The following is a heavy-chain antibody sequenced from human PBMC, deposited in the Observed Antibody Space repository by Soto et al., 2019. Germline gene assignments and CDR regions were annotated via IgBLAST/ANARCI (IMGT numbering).Heavy chain of an antibody. CDR3: ARVIWRSGYYWFNYYYGMDV. Sequence: QVQLVESGGGVVQPGRSLRLSCAASGFTFSSYAMHWVRQAPGKGLEWVAVISYDGSNKYYADSVKGRFTISRDNSKNTLYLQMNSLRAEDTAVYYCARVIWRSGYYWFNYYYGMDVWGQGTTVIVSS. CDR1: GFTFSSYA. D-gene: IGHD3-22*01. V-gene: IGHV3-30-3*01. CDR2: ISYDGSNK. J-gene: IGHJ6*02.